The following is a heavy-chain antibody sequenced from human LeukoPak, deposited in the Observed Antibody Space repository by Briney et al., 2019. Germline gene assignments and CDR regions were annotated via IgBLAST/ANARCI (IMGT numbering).Heavy chain of an antibody. J-gene: IGHJ4*02. CDR2: IKQDGSEK. D-gene: IGHD6-13*01. CDR1: GFTFSSYW. CDR3: ARGSSSSWHALDY. Sequence: LTGGSLRLSCAASGFTFSSYWMSWVRQAPGKGLEWVANIKQDGSEKYYVDSVKGRFTISRDNAKNSLYLQMNSLRAEDTAVYYCARGSSSSWHALDYWGQGTLVTVSS. V-gene: IGHV3-7*03.